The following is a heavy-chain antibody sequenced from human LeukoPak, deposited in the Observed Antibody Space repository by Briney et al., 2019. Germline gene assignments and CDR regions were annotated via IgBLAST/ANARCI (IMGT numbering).Heavy chain of an antibody. CDR2: ISAYNGNT. CDR3: ARGLSTVVPAATSDY. V-gene: IGHV1-18*01. CDR1: GYTFTSYG. D-gene: IGHD2-2*01. J-gene: IGHJ4*02. Sequence: SVKVSCKASGYTFTSYGISWVRQAPGQGLEWMGWISAYNGNTNYAQKLQGRVTMTTDTSTSTAYMELRSLRSDDTAVYYCARGLSTVVPAATSDYWGQGTLVTVSS.